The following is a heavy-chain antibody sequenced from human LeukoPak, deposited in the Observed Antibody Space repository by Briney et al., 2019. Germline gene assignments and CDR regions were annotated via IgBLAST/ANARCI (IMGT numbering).Heavy chain of an antibody. CDR3: ARPPGLERYGGNGAFDY. CDR1: GYTFTGYY. J-gene: IGHJ4*02. V-gene: IGHV1-2*02. D-gene: IGHD4-23*01. CDR2: INPNSGGA. Sequence: GASVKVSCKASGYTFTGYYIHWVRQAPGQGLEWMGWINPNSGGANYAQKFQGRVTMTRDASISTAYMELSRLTSDDTAVYYCARPPGLERYGGNGAFDYWGQGTLVTVSS.